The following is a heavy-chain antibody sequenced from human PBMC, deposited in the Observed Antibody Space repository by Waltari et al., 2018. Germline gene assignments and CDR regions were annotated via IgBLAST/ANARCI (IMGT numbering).Heavy chain of an antibody. CDR3: ARANGGMAARKNKYNWFDP. D-gene: IGHD6-6*01. CDR1: GVSFSGFY. Sequence: QVQLQQWGAGLLKPSETLSLTCAVYGVSFSGFYWSWIRQPPGKGLEWIGEINHSGSTNYRPSLKSRVTLSVDTSKNQFSLKLSSVTAADTAVYFCARANGGMAARKNKYNWFDPWGQGTLVTVSS. J-gene: IGHJ5*02. CDR2: INHSGST. V-gene: IGHV4-34*01.